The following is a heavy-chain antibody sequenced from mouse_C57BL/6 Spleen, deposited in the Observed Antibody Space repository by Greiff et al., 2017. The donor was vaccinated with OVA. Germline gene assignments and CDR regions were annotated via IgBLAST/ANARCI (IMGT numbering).Heavy chain of an antibody. D-gene: IGHD1-1*02. V-gene: IGHV6-6*01. Sequence: EVKLVEPGGGLVQPGGSMKLSCAASGFTFSDSWMHWVRQSPEKGLEWVAEIRNTANDHATNYAESVKGKFTITRYDSKSRVYLQMNSLRAEDTGVYYCTRDYGVYAMDYWGQGTSVTVSS. CDR3: TRDYGVYAMDY. CDR1: GFTFSDSW. CDR2: IRNTANDHAT. J-gene: IGHJ4*01.